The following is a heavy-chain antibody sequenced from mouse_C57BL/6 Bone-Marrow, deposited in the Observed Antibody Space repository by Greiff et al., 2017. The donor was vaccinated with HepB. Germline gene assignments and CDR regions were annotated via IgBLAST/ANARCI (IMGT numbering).Heavy chain of an antibody. CDR2: IRNKANNHAT. J-gene: IGHJ2*01. D-gene: IGHD2-3*01. CDR3: TRNDDGYYYYFDY. Sequence: EVKLEESGGGFVQPGGSMKLSCAASGFTFSDAWMDWVRQSPEKGLEWVAEIRNKANNHATYYAESVKGRFTIARDDSKSSVYLQMNSLRDEDTGIYYCTRNDDGYYYYFDYWGQGTTLTVSS. CDR1: GFTFSDAW. V-gene: IGHV6-6*01.